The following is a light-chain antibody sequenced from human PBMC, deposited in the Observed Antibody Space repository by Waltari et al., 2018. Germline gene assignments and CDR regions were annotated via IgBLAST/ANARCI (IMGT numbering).Light chain of an antibody. CDR3: LLYYGGPWV. CDR1: TGAVTSDYY. V-gene: IGLV7-43*01. J-gene: IGLJ3*02. Sequence: QTVVTQEPSLTVSPGGTVTLTCASSTGAVTSDYYPNWFQQKPGQAPRALIHRTSGRSPWTPTRFSGSLLGDNAALTLAGVQPEDEADYYCLLYYGGPWVFGGGTKVTVL. CDR2: RTS.